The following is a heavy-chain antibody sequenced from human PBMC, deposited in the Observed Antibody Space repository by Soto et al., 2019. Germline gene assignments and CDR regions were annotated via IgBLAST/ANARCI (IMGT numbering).Heavy chain of an antibody. CDR1: RFTFDDYA. Sequence: SLRRSCAASRFTFDDYAMHWVRQAPGKGLEWVSGISWNSGSIGYADSVKGRFTISRDNAKNSLYLQMNSLRAEDTALYYCAKESSSRSARDYYYGMDVSGQGTTVTVSS. J-gene: IGHJ6*02. V-gene: IGHV3-9*01. CDR3: AKESSSRSARDYYYGMDV. CDR2: ISWNSGSI.